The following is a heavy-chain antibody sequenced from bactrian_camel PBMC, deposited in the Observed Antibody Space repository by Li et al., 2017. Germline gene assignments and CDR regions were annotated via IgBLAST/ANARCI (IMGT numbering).Heavy chain of an antibody. V-gene: IGHV3S53*01. Sequence: VQLVESGGGSVQAGGSLRLSCAASGYIYSSHCMGWVRQAPGKEREGVAAIGQHGDTSYADSVKGGLTISRDNAKKTMYLQMDDLQPEDTAMYYCAAALGPYELETWPTDLVSGAWGPRSPSP. CDR3: AAALGPYELETWPTDLVS. J-gene: IGHJ6*01. CDR1: GYIYSSHC. CDR2: IGQHGDT. D-gene: IGHD3*01.